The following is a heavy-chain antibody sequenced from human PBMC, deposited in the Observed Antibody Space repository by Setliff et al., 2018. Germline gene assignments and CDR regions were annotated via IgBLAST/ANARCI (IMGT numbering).Heavy chain of an antibody. J-gene: IGHJ4*02. Sequence: VASVKVSCKVSGYTLTELSMHWVRQAPGKGLEWMGGFDPEDGETIYAQKFQGRVTMTEDTSTDTAYMELSSLRSEDTAVYYCATGVFFLGYCSSTSCQLDYWGQGTLVTVSS. V-gene: IGHV1-24*01. CDR2: FDPEDGET. D-gene: IGHD2-2*01. CDR1: GYTLTELS. CDR3: ATGVFFLGYCSSTSCQLDY.